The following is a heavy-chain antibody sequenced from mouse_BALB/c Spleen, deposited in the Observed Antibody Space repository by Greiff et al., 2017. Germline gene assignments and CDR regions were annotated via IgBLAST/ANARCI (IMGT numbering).Heavy chain of an antibody. CDR1: GFTFSSFG. CDR3: ARGYGQQWYFDV. Sequence: EVQGVESGGGLVQPGGSRKLSCAASGFTFSSFGMHWVRQAPEKGLEWVAYISSGSSTIYYADTVKGRFTISRDNPKNTLFLQMTSLRSEDTAMYYCARGYGQQWYFDVWGAGTTVTVSS. V-gene: IGHV5-17*02. CDR2: ISSGSSTI. D-gene: IGHD2-10*02. J-gene: IGHJ1*01.